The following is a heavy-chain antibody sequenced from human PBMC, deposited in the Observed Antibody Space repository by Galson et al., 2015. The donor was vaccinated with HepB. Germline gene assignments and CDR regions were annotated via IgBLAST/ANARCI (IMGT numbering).Heavy chain of an antibody. J-gene: IGHJ5*02. CDR1: GGTFSSYS. Sequence: SVKVSCKASGGTFSSYSFSWVRQAPGQGLEWMGGIIPIFDSVNYAQKFLGRVTITADESTSTAYMELGSLRSEDTAVYYCAREGPRAYCGRDCYLDPWGQGTLVTVSS. CDR2: IIPIFDSV. CDR3: AREGPRAYCGRDCYLDP. V-gene: IGHV1-69*13. D-gene: IGHD2-21*01.